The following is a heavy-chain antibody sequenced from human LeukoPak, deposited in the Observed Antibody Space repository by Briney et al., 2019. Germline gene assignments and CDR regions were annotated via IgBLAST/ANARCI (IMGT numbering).Heavy chain of an antibody. CDR3: TRDRYRSGPVGAFDI. CDR1: GFTFSTYE. V-gene: IGHV3-48*03. Sequence: GGSLRLSCAASGFTFSTYEMNWVRQAPGKGLEWISYISSSGSTRYYADSVMGRFTISRDNAENSLFLQMNSLKVDDTAVYYCTRDRYRSGPVGAFDIWGQGTMLTVSS. J-gene: IGHJ3*02. D-gene: IGHD6-25*01. CDR2: ISSSGSTR.